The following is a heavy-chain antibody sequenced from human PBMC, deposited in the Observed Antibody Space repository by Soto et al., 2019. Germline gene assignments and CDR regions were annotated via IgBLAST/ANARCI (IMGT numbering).Heavy chain of an antibody. CDR2: IYYSGST. Sequence: PSETLSLTCTVSGGSISSSSYYWGWIRQPPGKGLEWIGSIYYSGSTYYNPSLKSRVTISVDTSKNQFSLKLSSVTAADTAVYYCARMPVVVAATTYYYYGMDVWGQGTTVTVSS. J-gene: IGHJ6*02. CDR1: GGSISSSSYY. D-gene: IGHD2-15*01. V-gene: IGHV4-39*01. CDR3: ARMPVVVAATTYYYYGMDV.